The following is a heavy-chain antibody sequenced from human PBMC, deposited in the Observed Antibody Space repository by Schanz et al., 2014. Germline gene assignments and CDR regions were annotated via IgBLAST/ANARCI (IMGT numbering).Heavy chain of an antibody. V-gene: IGHV3-23*01. CDR1: GFTFFGSFA. D-gene: IGHD3-3*01. J-gene: IGHJ6*03. CDR2: MSGSGSTA. CDR3: ARSPNNNDFWSGYTLRADYDSYMDV. Sequence: EVQLLESGGGLVQPGGSLRLSCVASGFTFFGSFAMSWVRQAPGKGLEWVSGMSGSGSTADYADSVKGRFTISRDNAKNSLYLQMNSLRAEDTAVYYCARSPNNNDFWSGYTLRADYDSYMDVWGKGTTVTVS.